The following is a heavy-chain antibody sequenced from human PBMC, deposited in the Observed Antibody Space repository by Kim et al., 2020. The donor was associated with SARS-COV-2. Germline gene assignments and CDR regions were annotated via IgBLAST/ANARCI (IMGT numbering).Heavy chain of an antibody. J-gene: IGHJ6*02. CDR3: ARGFVTRPYGPRSRYYYYGMDV. Sequence: SVKVSCKASGGTFSSYAISWVRQAPGQGLEWMGGIIPIFGTANYAQKFQGRVTITADESTSTAYMELSSLRSEDTAVYYCARGFVTRPYGPRSRYYYYGMDVWGQGTTVTVAS. D-gene: IGHD6-6*01. CDR1: GGTFSSYA. V-gene: IGHV1-69*13. CDR2: IIPIFGTA.